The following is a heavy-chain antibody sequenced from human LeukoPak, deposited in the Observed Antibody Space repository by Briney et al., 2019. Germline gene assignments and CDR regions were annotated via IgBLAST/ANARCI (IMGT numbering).Heavy chain of an antibody. V-gene: IGHV4-30-4*01. CDR1: GCSISSRYYY. CDR2: FYYSGST. J-gene: IGHJ6*04. CDR3: ARGGWFGELLSPFYYYSGMDV. Sequence: SQTLSLTCTVSGCSISSRYYYWRWIRQPPGKGLERIGHFYYSGSTYYNPSLKSRVTISVDTSKTQFSLKLSSVTAADTAVYYCARGGWFGELLSPFYYYSGMDVWGKGTTVTVSS. D-gene: IGHD3-10*01.